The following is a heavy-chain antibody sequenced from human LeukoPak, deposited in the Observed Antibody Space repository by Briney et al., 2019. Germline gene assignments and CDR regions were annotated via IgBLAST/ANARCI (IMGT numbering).Heavy chain of an antibody. D-gene: IGHD5-12*01. CDR1: GFIVSDNY. J-gene: IGHJ5*01. Sequence: GGSLRLSCAASGFIVSDNYMSWVRQAPGKGLEWLSVIYGGNSTYYAVSVKGRFTISRDTSKNTLYLQMNSLTVEDTAVYYCAKGGYSGHEFDFWGQGALVTVSS. CDR3: AKGGYSGHEFDF. V-gene: IGHV3-66*01. CDR2: IYGGNST.